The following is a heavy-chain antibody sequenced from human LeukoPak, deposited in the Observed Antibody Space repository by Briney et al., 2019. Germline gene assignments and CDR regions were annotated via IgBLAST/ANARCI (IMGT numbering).Heavy chain of an antibody. V-gene: IGHV1-18*01. Sequence: GASVKVSCKASGYTFTSYGISWVRQAPGQGLEWMGWISAYNGNTNYAQKLQGRVTMTTDTSTSTAYMELRSLRSDDTAVYYCARFATGDYDILTGFDYWGQGTLVTVSS. J-gene: IGHJ4*02. CDR2: ISAYNGNT. CDR3: ARFATGDYDILTGFDY. CDR1: GYTFTSYG. D-gene: IGHD3-9*01.